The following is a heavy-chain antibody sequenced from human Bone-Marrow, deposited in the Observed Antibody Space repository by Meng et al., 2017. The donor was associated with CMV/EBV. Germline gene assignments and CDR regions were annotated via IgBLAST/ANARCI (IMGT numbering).Heavy chain of an antibody. D-gene: IGHD3-22*01. J-gene: IGHJ3*02. Sequence: GGSLRLSCAASGFTFDDYGMSWVRQAPGKGLEWVSGINWNGGSTGYADSVKGRFTISRDNAKNSLYLQMNSLRAEDTALYYCARDAGSMIVDDAFDIWGQGTMVTVSS. CDR1: GFTFDDYG. CDR3: ARDAGSMIVDDAFDI. V-gene: IGHV3-20*04. CDR2: INWNGGST.